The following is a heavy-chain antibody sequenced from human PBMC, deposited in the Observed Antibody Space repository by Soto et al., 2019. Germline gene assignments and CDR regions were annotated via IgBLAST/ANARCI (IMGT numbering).Heavy chain of an antibody. Sequence: GASVKVSCKASDYTFTSYGISWVRQAPGQGLEWMGWISAYNGNTNYAQKLQGRVTMTTDTSTSTAYMELRSLRSDDTAVYYCARDSHLNEHHFITMVRGVNIPFDYWGQGTLVTVSS. D-gene: IGHD3-10*01. CDR1: DYTFTSYG. CDR3: ARDSHLNEHHFITMVRGVNIPFDY. J-gene: IGHJ4*02. V-gene: IGHV1-18*01. CDR2: ISAYNGNT.